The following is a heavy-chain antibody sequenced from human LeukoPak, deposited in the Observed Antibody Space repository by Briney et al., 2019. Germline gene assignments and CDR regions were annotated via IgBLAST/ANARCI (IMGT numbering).Heavy chain of an antibody. CDR1: GFTFSSYC. V-gene: IGHV3-21*01. D-gene: IGHD6-6*01. J-gene: IGHJ4*02. CDR2: ISSSSSYI. Sequence: GGSLRLSCAASGFTFSSYCMNWVRQAPGKELEWVSSISSSSSYISYADSVKGRFTTFRDNVMTSMYLQMNSLRAEDTAVYYCARDFKLGSPGDWGQGTLVTVSS. CDR3: ARDFKLGSPGD.